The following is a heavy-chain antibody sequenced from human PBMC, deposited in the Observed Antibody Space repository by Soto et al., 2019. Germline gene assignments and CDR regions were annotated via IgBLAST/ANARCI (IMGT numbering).Heavy chain of an antibody. CDR2: IYRTGST. D-gene: IGHD1-7*01. Sequence: QVQLQASGPGLVKPSGTLSLTCAVSGGSFTSNNWWTWVRQPPGQGLEWIGEIYRTGSTNYNPSLKRRVTISLDTPEKQISLKVTSLTAADTAVYYCASRDPGTSVDYWGQGTLVTVSS. V-gene: IGHV4-4*02. CDR1: GGSFTSNNW. J-gene: IGHJ4*02. CDR3: ASRDPGTSVDY.